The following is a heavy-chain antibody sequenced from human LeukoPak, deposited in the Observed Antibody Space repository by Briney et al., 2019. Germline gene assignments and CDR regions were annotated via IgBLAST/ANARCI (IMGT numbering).Heavy chain of an antibody. V-gene: IGHV3-7*01. CDR3: ARDRSDYDSSGYYSLRYLDY. Sequence: PGGSLRLSCAASGFTFSSYWMSWVRQAPGKGLERVANIKQKGSEKYYGDSVKGRFTISRDNAKTSQYLQMNSLIAEDTAVYYCARDRSDYDSSGYYSLRYLDYWGQGTLVTVSS. CDR1: GFTFSSYW. J-gene: IGHJ4*02. CDR2: IKQKGSEK. D-gene: IGHD3-22*01.